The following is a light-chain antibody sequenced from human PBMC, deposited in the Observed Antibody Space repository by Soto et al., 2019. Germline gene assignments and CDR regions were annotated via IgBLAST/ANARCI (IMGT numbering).Light chain of an antibody. CDR3: QQYDNLPSIT. V-gene: IGKV1-33*01. CDR1: QDISNY. CDR2: EAS. Sequence: DLQMTQSPSSLSASVGDRVTITCQASQDISNYLNWYQQKPGKAPKLLIYEASTLETGVPSRFSGSRSGTDFTFTISNLQPEDIATYYCQQYDNLPSITFGQGTRLEIK. J-gene: IGKJ5*01.